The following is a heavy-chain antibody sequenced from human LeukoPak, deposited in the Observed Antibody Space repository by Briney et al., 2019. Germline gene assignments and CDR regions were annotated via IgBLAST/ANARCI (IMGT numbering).Heavy chain of an antibody. V-gene: IGHV1-18*01. Sequence: ASVKVSCKASGYTFTTYGISWVRQAPGQGLEWMGWINTYIGNTKYAQGIQDRVTMTIDRSTTTAYMELGSLRSDDTAVYFCARTRGVLGGGKVDYFDFWGQGSLVTVSS. J-gene: IGHJ4*02. CDR1: GYTFTTYG. CDR3: ARTRGVLGGGKVDYFDF. D-gene: IGHD3-10*01. CDR2: INTYIGNT.